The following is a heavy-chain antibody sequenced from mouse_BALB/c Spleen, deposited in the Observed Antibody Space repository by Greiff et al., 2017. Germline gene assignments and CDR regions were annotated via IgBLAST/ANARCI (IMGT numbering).Heavy chain of an antibody. CDR2: ISSGSSTI. Sequence: EVKVVESGRGLVQPGGSRKLSCAASGFTFSSFGMHWVRQAPEKGLEWVAYISSGSSTIYYADTVKGRFTISRDNPKNTLFLQMTSLRSEDTAMYYCARELTGLFDYWGQGTTLTVSS. CDR1: GFTFSSFG. J-gene: IGHJ2*01. V-gene: IGHV5-17*02. D-gene: IGHD4-1*01. CDR3: ARELTGLFDY.